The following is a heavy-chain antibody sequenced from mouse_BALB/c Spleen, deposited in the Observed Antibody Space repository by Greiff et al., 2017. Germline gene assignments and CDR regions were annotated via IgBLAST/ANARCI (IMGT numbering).Heavy chain of an antibody. V-gene: IGHV5-17*02. CDR2: ISSGSSTI. D-gene: IGHD1-1*01. J-gene: IGHJ4*01. CDR3: ARVIGITTVVATDYAMDY. CDR1: GFTFSSFG. Sequence: EVHLVESGGGLVQPGGSRKLSCAASGFTFSSFGMHWVRQAPEKGLEWVAYISSGSSTIYYADTVKGRFTISRDNPKNTLFLQMTSLRSEDTAMYYCARVIGITTVVATDYAMDYWGQGTSVTVSS.